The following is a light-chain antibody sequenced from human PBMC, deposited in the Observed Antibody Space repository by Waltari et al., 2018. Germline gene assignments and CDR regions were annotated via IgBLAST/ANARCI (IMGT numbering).Light chain of an antibody. CDR1: QGISSA. V-gene: IGKV1-13*02. Sequence: AIHLTQSPSSLSASVGDRITITCRASQGISSALTWYQQKPGESPNFLIYDASSLQSGVPSRFSGSASGTDFTLTITSLQPEDFATYYCQQLHSYPITFGQGTRLEIK. J-gene: IGKJ5*01. CDR3: QQLHSYPIT. CDR2: DAS.